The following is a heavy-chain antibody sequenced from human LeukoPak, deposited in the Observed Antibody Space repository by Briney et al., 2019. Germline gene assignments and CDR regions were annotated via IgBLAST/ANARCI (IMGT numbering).Heavy chain of an antibody. CDR1: GFTFSSYW. V-gene: IGHV3-7*01. CDR2: IKQDGSEK. D-gene: IGHD6-13*01. J-gene: IGHJ4*02. CDR3: ARGLAGDSSSPPFDY. Sequence: GGSLRLSCAASGFTFSSYWMSWVRQAPRKGLEWVANIKQDGSEKYYVDSVKGRFTISRDNAKNSLYLQMNSLRAEDTAVYYCARGLAGDSSSPPFDYWGQGTLVTVSS.